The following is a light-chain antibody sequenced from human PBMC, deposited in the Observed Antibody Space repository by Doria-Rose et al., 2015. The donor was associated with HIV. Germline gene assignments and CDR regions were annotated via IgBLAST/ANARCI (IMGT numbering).Light chain of an antibody. CDR2: DGS. CDR3: HQYDTSWT. J-gene: IGKJ1*01. V-gene: IGKV3-20*01. CDR1: QSFSSTY. Sequence: EIVLTQSPGTLSLSPGERATLSCRASQSFSSTYLAWYQQKPGQAPSLLIYDGSTRATGIPDRFSASGSGTDFTLTINRLEPEDFAQYYCHQYDTSWTFGQGTKVEI.